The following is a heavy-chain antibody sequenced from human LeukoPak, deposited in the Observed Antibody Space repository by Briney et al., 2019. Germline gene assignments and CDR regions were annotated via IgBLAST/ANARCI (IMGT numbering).Heavy chain of an antibody. CDR1: GFSLHTNGVS. J-gene: IGHJ3*02. V-gene: IGHV2-5*02. D-gene: IGHD2/OR15-2a*01. CDR2: IYWDDDK. Sequence: ESGPTLVKPTQTLTLTCTFSGFSLHTNGVSVGWIRQPPGKALEWLALIYWDDDKHYSPSLKSRLTITKDTSKNQVVLTMTNMNPVDTATYYCAHSDGSTLSEAFDIWGQGTMVTVSS. CDR3: AHSDGSTLSEAFDI.